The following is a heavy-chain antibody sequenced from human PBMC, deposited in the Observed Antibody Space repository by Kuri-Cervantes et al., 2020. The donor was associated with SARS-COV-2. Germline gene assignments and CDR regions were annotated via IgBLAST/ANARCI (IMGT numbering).Heavy chain of an antibody. V-gene: IGHV1-69*02. CDR1: GVTFTRDT. J-gene: IGHJ6*02. Sequence: SVKVSCKASGVTFTRDTINWVRQAPGQGLEWMGRIIPDLGVTNYARKFQGRVTITADKSTNTAYMDLNSLTSEDTAVYYCARGGLGGQLVDGMDVWGQGTTVTVSS. CDR2: IIPDLGVT. D-gene: IGHD6-6*01. CDR3: ARGGLGGQLVDGMDV.